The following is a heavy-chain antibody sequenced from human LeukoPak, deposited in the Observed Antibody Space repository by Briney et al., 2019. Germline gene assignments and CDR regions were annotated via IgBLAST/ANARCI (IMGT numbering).Heavy chain of an antibody. J-gene: IGHJ5*02. V-gene: IGHV4-4*07. D-gene: IGHD5-12*01. CDR2: IYTSGST. CDR1: GGSISSYY. CDR3: ARDMDIVATSWFDP. Sequence: SETLSLTCTVSGGSISSYYWSWIRQPAGKGLEWIGRIYTSGSTNYNPSLKSRVTMSVDTSKNQFSLELSSVTAAVTAVYYCARDMDIVATSWFDPWGQGTLVTVSS.